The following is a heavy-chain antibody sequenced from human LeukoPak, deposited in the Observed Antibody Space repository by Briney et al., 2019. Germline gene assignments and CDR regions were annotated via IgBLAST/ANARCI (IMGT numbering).Heavy chain of an antibody. V-gene: IGHV3-66*01. CDR1: GFTVSSNY. D-gene: IGHD3-10*01. CDR3: ARDPPNYGSGTFHYYYGMDV. Sequence: GGSLRLSCAASGFTVSSNYMSWVRQAPGKGLEWVSVIYSGGSTYYADSVKGRFTISRDNSKNTLYLQMNSLRAEDTAVYYCARDPPNYGSGTFHYYYGMDVWGQGTTVTVSS. J-gene: IGHJ6*02. CDR2: IYSGGST.